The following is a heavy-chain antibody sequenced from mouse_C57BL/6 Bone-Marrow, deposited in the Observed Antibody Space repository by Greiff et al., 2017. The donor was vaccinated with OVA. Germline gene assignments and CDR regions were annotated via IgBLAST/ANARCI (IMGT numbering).Heavy chain of an antibody. V-gene: IGHV2-9-1*01. CDR3: ARDRGYYMFAY. J-gene: IGHJ3*01. CDR1: GFSLTSSA. D-gene: IGHD2-3*01. Sequence: VKLVQSGPGLVAPSQCLSITCTVSGFSLTSSAISWVRQTPGKGLEWLGVIWTGGGTTYTSALKSRLSISKNNSKSQVFLKMNRLQTDYTARYYCARDRGYYMFAYWGRGNLVTVSA. CDR2: IWTGGGT.